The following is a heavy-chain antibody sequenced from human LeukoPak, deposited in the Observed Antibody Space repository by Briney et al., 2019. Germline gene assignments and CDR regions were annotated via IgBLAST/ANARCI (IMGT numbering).Heavy chain of an antibody. Sequence: SETLSLTCTVSGGSISSYYWSWIRQPAGKGLEWIGRIYTSGSTNYNPSLKSRVTMSVDTSKNQFSLKLSSVTAADTAVYYCARSPYYYDSSGYSQYFDYWGQGTLVTVSS. J-gene: IGHJ4*02. V-gene: IGHV4-4*07. D-gene: IGHD3-22*01. CDR2: IYTSGST. CDR3: ARSPYYYDSSGYSQYFDY. CDR1: GGSISSYY.